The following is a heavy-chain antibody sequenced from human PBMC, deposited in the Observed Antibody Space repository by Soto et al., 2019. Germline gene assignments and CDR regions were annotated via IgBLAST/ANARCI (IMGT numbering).Heavy chain of an antibody. Sequence: SQTMSLTRVLSGYSISSGYYWGCLRQPTGKGLEWIASIYHGGSTYYNPSLDSRVTLSIDMTNNHVSLILNSVTAADTAVYYCARVGPWVPYYYDSSPYTFENWFDPWGQGTLVTVSS. CDR1: GYSISSGYY. CDR3: ARVGPWVPYYYDSSPYTFENWFDP. D-gene: IGHD3-22*01. V-gene: IGHV4-38-2*01. CDR2: IYHGGST. J-gene: IGHJ5*02.